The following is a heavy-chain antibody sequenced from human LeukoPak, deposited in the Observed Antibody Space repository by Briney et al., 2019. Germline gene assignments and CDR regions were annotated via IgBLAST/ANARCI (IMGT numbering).Heavy chain of an antibody. J-gene: IGHJ4*02. Sequence: GGSLRLSCADSGFTFSSYWISWVRQAPGKGLEWVANINQDGSEKYYVDSVRGRFTISRDNAKNSLYLQMNSLRAEDTAVYYCAISSPVATVGYWGQGTLVTVSS. CDR2: INQDGSEK. CDR1: GFTFSSYW. V-gene: IGHV3-7*01. D-gene: IGHD4-23*01. CDR3: AISSPVATVGY.